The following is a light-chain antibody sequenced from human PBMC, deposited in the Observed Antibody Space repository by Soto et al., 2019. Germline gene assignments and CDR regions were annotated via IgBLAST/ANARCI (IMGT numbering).Light chain of an antibody. J-gene: IGLJ1*01. CDR2: EGS. CDR1: SSDVGSYNL. V-gene: IGLV2-23*01. CDR3: CSYAGSSTYV. Sequence: CVLTRRVCVSGPPRQSITISSTGTSSDVGSYNLVSWYQQHPGKAPKLMIYEGSKRPSGVSNRFSGSKSGNTASLTISGLQAEDEADYYCCSYAGSSTYVFGTGTKVTVL.